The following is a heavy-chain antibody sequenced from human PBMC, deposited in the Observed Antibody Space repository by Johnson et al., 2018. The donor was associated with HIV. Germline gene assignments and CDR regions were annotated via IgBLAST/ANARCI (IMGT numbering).Heavy chain of an antibody. J-gene: IGHJ3*02. CDR1: GLTVSSNY. V-gene: IGHV3-20*04. CDR3: VRDLGVGGTVPQSVAFDI. D-gene: IGHD1-26*01. CDR2: INWNVGNT. Sequence: MQLVESGGGLVKPGGSLRLSCAASGLTVSSNYMNWVRQAPGKGLEWVSGINWNVGNTNYVDSVKGRFTISRDNGKKSLHLQMNSLRAEDTALYYCVRDLGVGGTVPQSVAFDIWGQGTMVTVSS.